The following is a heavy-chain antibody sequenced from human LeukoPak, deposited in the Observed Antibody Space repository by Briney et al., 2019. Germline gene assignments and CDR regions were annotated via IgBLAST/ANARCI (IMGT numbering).Heavy chain of an antibody. CDR1: GWTFSSYW. J-gene: IGHJ4*02. Sequence: PGGSLRLSCAASGWTFSSYWMSWVRQAPGKGLEWVANIKQDGSEKYYVDSVKGRFTISRDNAKNSLYLQMNSLRAEDTAVYSCARRYCSGGSCYTYFDYWGQGTLVTVSS. CDR3: ARRYCSGGSCYTYFDY. V-gene: IGHV3-7*01. D-gene: IGHD2-15*01. CDR2: IKQDGSEK.